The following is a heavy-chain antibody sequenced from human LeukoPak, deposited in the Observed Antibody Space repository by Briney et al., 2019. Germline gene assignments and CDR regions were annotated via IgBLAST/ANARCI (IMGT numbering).Heavy chain of an antibody. Sequence: RPGGSLRLSCAASGFTFTTYWMSWVRQAPGKGLEWVGRIKSKTDGGTTDYAAPVKGRFTISRDDSKNTLYLQMNSLKTEDTAVYYCTTDIHDYSNYGIYWGQGTLVAVSS. CDR2: IKSKTDGGTT. CDR3: TTDIHDYSNYGIY. CDR1: GFTFTTYW. D-gene: IGHD4-11*01. J-gene: IGHJ4*02. V-gene: IGHV3-15*01.